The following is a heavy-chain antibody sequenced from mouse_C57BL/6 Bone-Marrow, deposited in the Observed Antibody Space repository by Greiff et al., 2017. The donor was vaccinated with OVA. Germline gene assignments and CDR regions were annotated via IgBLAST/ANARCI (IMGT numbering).Heavy chain of an antibody. J-gene: IGHJ3*01. V-gene: IGHV3-6*01. CDR1: GYSITSGYY. CDR3: ARFYYGSY. D-gene: IGHD1-1*01. CDR2: ISYDGSN. Sequence: EVKLQESGPGLVKPSQSLSLTCSVTGYSITSGYYWNWIRQFPGNKLEWMGYISYDGSNNYNPSLKNRISITRDTSKNQFFLKLNSVTTEDTATYYCARFYYGSYWGQGTLVTVSA.